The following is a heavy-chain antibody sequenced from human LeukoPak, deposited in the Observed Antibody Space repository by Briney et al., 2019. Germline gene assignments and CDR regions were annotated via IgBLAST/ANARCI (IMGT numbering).Heavy chain of an antibody. J-gene: IGHJ6*03. CDR3: ARGGQYAPYYYYMDV. CDR2: IYYSGST. D-gene: IGHD4-11*01. CDR1: GGSISSGGYY. Sequence: PSETLSLTCTVSGGSISSGGYYWSWIRQHPGKGLEWIGYIYYSGSTYYNPSLKSRVTISVDTSKNQFSLKLSSVTAADTAVYYCARGGQYAPYYYYMDVWGKGTTVTVSS. V-gene: IGHV4-31*03.